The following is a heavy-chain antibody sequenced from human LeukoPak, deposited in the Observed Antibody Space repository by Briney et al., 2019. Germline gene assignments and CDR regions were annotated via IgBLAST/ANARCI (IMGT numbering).Heavy chain of an antibody. CDR3: AKLRYGSNPYYFDY. Sequence: PGGSLRLSCAASQFTFSSSDMSWVRQAPGKGLEWVAAISHSGGATYYADSVKGRFTISRDNSKNTLYLQMNSLRAEDTAVYYCAKLRYGSNPYYFDYWGQGTLITVSS. V-gene: IGHV3-23*01. D-gene: IGHD4-23*01. CDR2: ISHSGGAT. CDR1: QFTFSSSD. J-gene: IGHJ4*01.